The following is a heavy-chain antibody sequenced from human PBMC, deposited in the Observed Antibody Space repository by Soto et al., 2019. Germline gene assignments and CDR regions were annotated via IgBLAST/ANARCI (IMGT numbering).Heavy chain of an antibody. CDR3: ARPERITMVRGVIIKHTDYYYYGMDV. CDR1: GGTFSSYA. V-gene: IGHV1-69*13. Sequence: ASVKASCKASGGTFSSYAISWVRQAPGQGLEWMGGIIPIFGTANYAQKFQGRVTITADESTSTAYMELSSLGSEDTAVYYCARPERITMVRGVIIKHTDYYYYGMDVWGQGTTVTVSS. CDR2: IIPIFGTA. J-gene: IGHJ6*02. D-gene: IGHD3-10*01.